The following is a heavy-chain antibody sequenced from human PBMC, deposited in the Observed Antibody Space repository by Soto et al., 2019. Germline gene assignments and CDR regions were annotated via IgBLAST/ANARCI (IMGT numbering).Heavy chain of an antibody. D-gene: IGHD6-6*01. CDR1: GYTFTTYG. Sequence: QAQLVQSGAEVNKPGASVKVSCKASGYTFTTYGISWVRQAPGRGLEWMGWISAYNGDTKDAQKFQDRVTMTTDAFTSTAYMELRSLTSDDTAVYYCARDREAARPGWFGPWGQGTLVTVSS. J-gene: IGHJ5*02. CDR2: ISAYNGDT. V-gene: IGHV1-18*04. CDR3: ARDREAARPGWFGP.